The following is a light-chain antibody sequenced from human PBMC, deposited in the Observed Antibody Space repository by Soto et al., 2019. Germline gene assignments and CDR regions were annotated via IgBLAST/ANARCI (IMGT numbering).Light chain of an antibody. J-gene: IGLJ2*01. CDR3: SSYTSSSTYAV. CDR1: SSDVGSYNR. CDR2: EVS. V-gene: IGLV2-18*02. Sequence: QSVLTQPPSVSGSPGQSVTISCTGTSSDVGSYNRVSWYQQPPGTAPKLMIYEVSKRPSGVPDRFSGSKSGNTASLTISGLQAEDEADYYCSSYTSSSTYAVFGGGTKVTVL.